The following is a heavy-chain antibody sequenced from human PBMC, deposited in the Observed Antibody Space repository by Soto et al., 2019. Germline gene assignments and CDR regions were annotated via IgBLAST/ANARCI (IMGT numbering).Heavy chain of an antibody. CDR2: INHSGST. V-gene: IGHV4-34*01. D-gene: IGHD3-10*01. Sequence: SETLSLTCAVYGGSFSGYYWSWIRQPPGKGLEWIGEINHSGSTNYNPSLKSRVTISVDTSKNQFSLKLSSVTAADTAVYYCARNPLWFGESSYYYYGMDVWGQGTTVTVSS. J-gene: IGHJ6*02. CDR1: GGSFSGYY. CDR3: ARNPLWFGESSYYYYGMDV.